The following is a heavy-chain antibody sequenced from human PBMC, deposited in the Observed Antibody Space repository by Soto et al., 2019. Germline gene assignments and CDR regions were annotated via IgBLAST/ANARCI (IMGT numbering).Heavy chain of an antibody. Sequence: ASVKVSCKASGYTFTGYYMHWVRQAPGQGLEWMGWINPSSGGTNYAQKFQGRVTMTRDTSISTAYMELSRLRSDDTAVYYCARDRKRYCSSTSCYTGNWFDPWGQGTLVTVSS. CDR1: GYTFTGYY. V-gene: IGHV1-2*02. CDR3: ARDRKRYCSSTSCYTGNWFDP. J-gene: IGHJ5*02. CDR2: INPSSGGT. D-gene: IGHD2-2*02.